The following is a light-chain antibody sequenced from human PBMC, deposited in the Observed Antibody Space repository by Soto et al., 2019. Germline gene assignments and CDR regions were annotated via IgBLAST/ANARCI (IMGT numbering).Light chain of an antibody. V-gene: IGKV1-5*01. CDR2: DAS. J-gene: IGKJ1*01. CDR3: QQYNSYPWT. Sequence: DIQTTQSPSTLSASVGDKVTITCRASQSISSWLAWYQQKPGKAPKLLIYDASSLESGVPSRFSGSGSGTEFTLTISCLQPDDFATYYCQQYNSYPWTFGQGTKV. CDR1: QSISSW.